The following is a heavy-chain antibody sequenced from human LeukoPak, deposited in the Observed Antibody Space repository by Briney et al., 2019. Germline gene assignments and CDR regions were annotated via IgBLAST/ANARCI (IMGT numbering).Heavy chain of an antibody. J-gene: IGHJ4*02. V-gene: IGHV1-3*01. CDR2: INAGNGDT. Sequence: ASVKVSCKASGYTFTGYYMHWVRQAPGRGLEWMGWINAGNGDTKYSQKFQGRVTITRDTSASTAYMELTSLRFEDTAVYYCARPDRTVGSPFDYWGQGTLVTVSS. D-gene: IGHD3-10*01. CDR1: GYTFTGYY. CDR3: ARPDRTVGSPFDY.